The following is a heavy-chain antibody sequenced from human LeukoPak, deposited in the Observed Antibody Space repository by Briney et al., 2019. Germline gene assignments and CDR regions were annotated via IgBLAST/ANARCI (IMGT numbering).Heavy chain of an antibody. Sequence: SETLSLTCTVSGDSLNGYYWGWLRQPAGKGLEWIGYIYYSGSTNYNPSLKSRVTISVDTSKNQFSLKLSSVTAADTAVYYCAREGGIAARPFDYWGKGTLVTVSS. CDR2: IYYSGST. D-gene: IGHD6-6*01. V-gene: IGHV4-59*01. J-gene: IGHJ4*02. CDR1: GDSLNGYY. CDR3: AREGGIAARPFDY.